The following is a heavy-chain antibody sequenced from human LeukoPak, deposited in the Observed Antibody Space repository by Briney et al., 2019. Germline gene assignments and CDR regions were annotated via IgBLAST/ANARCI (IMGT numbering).Heavy chain of an antibody. CDR1: GGTFSSYA. Sequence: GASVKVSCKASGGTFSSYAISWVRQAPGQGLEWMGGIIPIFGTANYARKFQGRVTITTDESTSTAYMELSSLRSEDTAVYYCARVGGWDCSSTSCHGFDPWGQGTLVTVSS. J-gene: IGHJ5*02. CDR3: ARVGGWDCSSTSCHGFDP. CDR2: IIPIFGTA. D-gene: IGHD2-2*01. V-gene: IGHV1-69*05.